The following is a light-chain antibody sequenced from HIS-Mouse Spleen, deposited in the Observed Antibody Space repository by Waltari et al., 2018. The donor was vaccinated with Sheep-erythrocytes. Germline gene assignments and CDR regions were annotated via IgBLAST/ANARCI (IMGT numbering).Light chain of an antibody. J-gene: IGLJ3*02. CDR2: EVS. CDR3: SSYAGSNNWV. CDR1: SSDVGGYNY. V-gene: IGLV2-8*01. Sequence: QSALTQPRPVSGSPGQSVTISCTGPSSDVGGYNYVSWYQQHPGKAPKLMIYEVSKRPSGVPDRFSGSKSGNTASLTVSGLQAEDEADYYCSSYAGSNNWVFGGGTKLTVL.